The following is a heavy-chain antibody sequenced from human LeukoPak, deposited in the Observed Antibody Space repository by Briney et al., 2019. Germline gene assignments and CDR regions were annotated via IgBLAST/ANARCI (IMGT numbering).Heavy chain of an antibody. CDR3: ARGYCSSTSCYTNWFDP. J-gene: IGHJ5*02. D-gene: IGHD2-2*02. V-gene: IGHV4-31*03. Sequence: SQTLSLTCTVSGGSISSGGYYWSWIRQHPGKGLEWIGYISYSGSTYYNPSLKSRVTISVDTSKNQFSLKLSSVTAADTAVYYCARGYCSSTSCYTNWFDPWGQGTLVTVSS. CDR2: ISYSGST. CDR1: GGSISSGGYY.